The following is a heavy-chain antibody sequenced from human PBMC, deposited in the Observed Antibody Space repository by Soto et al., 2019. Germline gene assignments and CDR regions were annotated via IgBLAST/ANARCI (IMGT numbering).Heavy chain of an antibody. Sequence: PGGSLRLSCAASGFTFSSHVMYWVRQAPGKGLEWVAVISYDENNKYYAYSVKGRFTISRDNSKNTLYLQMNSLRAEYTAVYYCERGDGPTSYFQHWGQRNLVPVSS. D-gene: IGHD3-16*01. V-gene: IGHV3-30-3*01. CDR1: GFTFSSHV. CDR3: ERGDGPTSYFQH. J-gene: IGHJ1*01. CDR2: ISYDENNK.